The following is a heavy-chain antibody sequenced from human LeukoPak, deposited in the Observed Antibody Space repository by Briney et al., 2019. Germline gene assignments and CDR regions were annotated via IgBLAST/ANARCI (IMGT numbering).Heavy chain of an antibody. CDR2: ISSSSTI. CDR1: GFTFSSYT. V-gene: IGHV3-48*02. J-gene: IGHJ4*02. Sequence: GGSLRLSCAASGFTFSSYTMNWVRQAPGKGLEWISSISSSSTIYYADAVKGRFTISRDNAKNSLYLQVNSLRDEDTAVYYCARSAQLDCWGQGTLVTVS. CDR3: ARSAQLDC.